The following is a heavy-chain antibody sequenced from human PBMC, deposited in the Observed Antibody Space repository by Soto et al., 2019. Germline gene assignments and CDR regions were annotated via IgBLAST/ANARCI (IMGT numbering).Heavy chain of an antibody. CDR2: INAGNGNT. CDR1: GYTFTSYA. CDR3: ARGDWWIGGY. D-gene: IGHD2-8*02. J-gene: IGHJ4*02. Sequence: QVQLVQSGAEVKKPGASVKVSCKASGYTFTSYAIHWVRQAPGQRLEWMGWINAGNGNTKYSQKLQGRVTITRDTSASTAYMEMSSRKSEATAVYCWARGDWWIGGYWGQGTLVTVSS. V-gene: IGHV1-3*01.